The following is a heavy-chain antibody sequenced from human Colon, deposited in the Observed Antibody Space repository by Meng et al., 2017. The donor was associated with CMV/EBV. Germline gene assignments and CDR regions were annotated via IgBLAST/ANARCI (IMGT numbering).Heavy chain of an antibody. CDR1: GYTFTSYY. CDR3: ARVGDIVVEPAAPFDF. V-gene: IGHV1-18*04. CDR2: ISVFNGNT. Sequence: ASVKVSCKASGYTFTSYYMHWVRQAPGQGLEWMGWISVFNGNTKYAQKFQGRVTMTTDMSTKSAFMELRSLRSDDTAVYYCARVGDIVVEPAAPFDFWGQGTLVTVSS. J-gene: IGHJ4*02. D-gene: IGHD2-2*01.